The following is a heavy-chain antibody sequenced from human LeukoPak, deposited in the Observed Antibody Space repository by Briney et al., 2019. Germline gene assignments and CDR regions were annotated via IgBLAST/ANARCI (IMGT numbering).Heavy chain of an antibody. CDR1: GYTFTSYD. J-gene: IGHJ4*02. Sequence: GASVKVSCKASGYTFTSYDINWVRQATGQGLEWMGRMNPNSGNTGYAQKFQGRVTMTGNTSISTAYMELSSLRSEDTAVYYCARVGYYDSSGYSPFDYWGQGTLVTVSS. CDR3: ARVGYYDSSGYSPFDY. D-gene: IGHD3-22*01. CDR2: MNPNSGNT. V-gene: IGHV1-8*01.